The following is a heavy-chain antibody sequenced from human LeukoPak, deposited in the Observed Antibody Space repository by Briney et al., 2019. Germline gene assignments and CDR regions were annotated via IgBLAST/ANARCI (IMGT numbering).Heavy chain of an antibody. V-gene: IGHV3-11*01. J-gene: IGHJ4*02. CDR3: AXXLRLTTIVVGPLDY. Sequence: GGSLRLSCAVSGFTFSDYSMTWIRQAPGKGLEWVSYISSAARTTYYADSVKGRFTISRDNAKNSLYLQMNSLRPEDTAVYCCAXXLRLTTIVVGPLDYWGQGTLVTVSS. CDR2: ISSAARTT. CDR1: GFTFSDYS. D-gene: IGHD3-22*01.